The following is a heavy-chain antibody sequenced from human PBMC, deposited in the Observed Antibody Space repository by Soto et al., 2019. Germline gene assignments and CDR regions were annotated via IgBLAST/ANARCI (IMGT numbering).Heavy chain of an antibody. CDR2: ISADNGNT. J-gene: IGHJ4*02. Sequence: QVQLVQYGAEVKKPGASVKVSCKASGYTFSSYFISWVRQAPGQGLEWMGWISADNGNTNYAQNLQCRGTMSTDTSTSTAYMELSSLRSDDTAVYYCARDGPPVDYWGKGTLVTVSS. V-gene: IGHV1-18*01. CDR3: ARDGPPVDY. CDR1: GYTFSSYF.